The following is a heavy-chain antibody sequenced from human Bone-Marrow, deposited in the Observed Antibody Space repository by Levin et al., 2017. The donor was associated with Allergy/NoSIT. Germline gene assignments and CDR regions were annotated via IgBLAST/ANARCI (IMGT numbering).Heavy chain of an antibody. D-gene: IGHD3-10*01. J-gene: IGHJ4*01. V-gene: IGHV4-39*07. CDR2: IYSGGST. CDR1: GVSISSRTYF. Sequence: PSQTLSLTCNVSGVSISSRTYFWGWIRQPPGKGLEWIGSIYSGGSTNYNPSLKSRVTISVDTSKNQVSLRLSSVTAADTAVYYCAREQSSDSENDEGYFDYWGQDPWSPSPQ. CDR3: AREQSSDSENDEGYFDY.